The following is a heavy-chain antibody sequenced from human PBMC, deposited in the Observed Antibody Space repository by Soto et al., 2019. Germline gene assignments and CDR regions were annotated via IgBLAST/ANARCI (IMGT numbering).Heavy chain of an antibody. V-gene: IGHV3-49*03. D-gene: IGHD3-22*01. CDR3: ARYDSSGYYWPYYYYGMDV. J-gene: IGHJ6*02. Sequence: PGGALRLCGTGCGFTFSDYAMTCFRQAPGKGLEWVGLITSKRYGGTPQYAASVKGRFTISRDNAKNSLYLQMNSLRAEDTAVYYCARYDSSGYYWPYYYYGMDVWGQGTTVTVSS. CDR1: GFTFSDYA. CDR2: ITSKRYGGTP.